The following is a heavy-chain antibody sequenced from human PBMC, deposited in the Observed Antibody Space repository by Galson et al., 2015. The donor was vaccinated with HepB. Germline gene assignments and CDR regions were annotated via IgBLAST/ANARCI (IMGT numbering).Heavy chain of an antibody. V-gene: IGHV1-24*01. J-gene: IGHJ6*02. D-gene: IGHD1-26*01. CDR2: FDPEDGET. CDR3: ATGGTVGSTCYYYYGMDV. CDR1: GYTLTELS. Sequence: SVKVSCKVSGYTLTELSMHWVRQAPGKGLEWMGGFDPEDGETIYAQKFQGRVTMTEDTSTDTAYMELSSLRSEDTAVYYCATGGTVGSTCYYYYGMDVWGQGTTVTVSS.